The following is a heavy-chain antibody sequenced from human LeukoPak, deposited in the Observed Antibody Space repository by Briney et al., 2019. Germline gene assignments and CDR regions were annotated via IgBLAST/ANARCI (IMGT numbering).Heavy chain of an antibody. CDR3: ATSLGPLTEY. V-gene: IGHV3-74*01. CDR2: INSGGSGT. J-gene: IGHJ4*02. CDR1: GFAFSSDW. Sequence: GGSLRLSCAASGFAFSSDWMHWVRQTPGKGLVWVSRINSGGSGTSYAASVEGRFTISRDNVKNTLYLQMDSLRAEDTAVYYCATSLGPLTEYWGQGTLVTVSS. D-gene: IGHD7-27*01.